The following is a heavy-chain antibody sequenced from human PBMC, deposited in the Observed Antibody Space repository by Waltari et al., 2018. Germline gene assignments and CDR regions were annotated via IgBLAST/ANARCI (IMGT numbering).Heavy chain of an antibody. J-gene: IGHJ4*02. D-gene: IGHD6-19*01. CDR3: ARGDPYSSGRYSPVRYYFDY. V-gene: IGHV1-69*01. CDR1: GGTFSSYA. CDR2: IIPIFGTA. Sequence: QVQLVQSGAEVKKPGSSVKVSCKASGGTFSSYAISWVRQAPGQGLEWMGGIIPIFGTANYAQKFQGRVTITADESTSTAYMELSSLRSEDTAVYYCARGDPYSSGRYSPVRYYFDYWGQGTLVTVSS.